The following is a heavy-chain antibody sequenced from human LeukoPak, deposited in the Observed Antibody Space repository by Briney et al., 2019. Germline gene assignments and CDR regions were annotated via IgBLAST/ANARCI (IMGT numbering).Heavy chain of an antibody. D-gene: IGHD3-16*01. CDR1: RFAFNTFG. CDR2: ISNSGSNT. CDR3: ARDYSLGADAFDI. J-gene: IGHJ3*02. V-gene: IGHV3-23*01. Sequence: GGSLRLSCAASRFAFNTFGMSWVRQAPGKGLEWVSAISNSGSNTYYADSVKGRFTISRDNSKNTLYLQMNSLRAEDTAVYYCARDYSLGADAFDIWGQGTMVTVSS.